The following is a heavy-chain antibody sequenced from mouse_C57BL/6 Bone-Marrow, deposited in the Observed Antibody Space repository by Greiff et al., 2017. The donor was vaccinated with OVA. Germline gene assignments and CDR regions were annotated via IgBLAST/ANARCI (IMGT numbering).Heavy chain of an antibody. Sequence: QVQLKQSGAELVKPGASVKMSCKASGYTFTTYPIEWMKQNHGKSLEWIGNFHPYNDDTKYNEKFKGKATLTVEKSSSTVYLELSRLTSDDSAVYYCARKVYWYYYGSSYYAMDYWGQGTSVTVSS. CDR3: ARKVYWYYYGSSYYAMDY. CDR2: FHPYNDDT. CDR1: GYTFTTYP. D-gene: IGHD1-1*01. J-gene: IGHJ4*01. V-gene: IGHV1-47*01.